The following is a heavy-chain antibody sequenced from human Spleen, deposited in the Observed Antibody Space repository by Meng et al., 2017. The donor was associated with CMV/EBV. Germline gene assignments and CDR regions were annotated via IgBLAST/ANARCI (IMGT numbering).Heavy chain of an antibody. J-gene: IGHJ6*02. CDR2: IYSGGST. D-gene: IGHD2-21*01. CDR1: GVTVSSNY. Sequence: GESLKISCSASGVTVSSNYMSWVRQAPGKGLEWVSVIYSGGSTYYADSVKGRFTISRDNSKNTLYLQMNCLSDEDTAVYYCARGGDVVVIAKYGMDVWGQGTTVTVSS. V-gene: IGHV3-66*02. CDR3: ARGGDVVVIAKYGMDV.